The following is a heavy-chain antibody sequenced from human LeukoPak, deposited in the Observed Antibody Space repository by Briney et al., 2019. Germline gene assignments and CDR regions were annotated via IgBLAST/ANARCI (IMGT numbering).Heavy chain of an antibody. D-gene: IGHD3-16*01. CDR1: GGSISSSSSY. V-gene: IGHV4-39*07. CDR3: AREPGEYFDY. J-gene: IGHJ4*02. Sequence: SETLSLTCTVSGGSISSSSSYWGWFRQPPGKGLEWIGSIYYSGSTYYNPSLKSRVTISVDTSKNQFSLKLSSVTAADTAVYYCAREPGEYFDYWGQGTLVTVSS. CDR2: IYYSGST.